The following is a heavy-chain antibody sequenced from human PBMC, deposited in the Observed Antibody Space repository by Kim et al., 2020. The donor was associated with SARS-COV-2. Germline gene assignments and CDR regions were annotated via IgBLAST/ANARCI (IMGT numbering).Heavy chain of an antibody. Sequence: GGSLRLSCVASGFMFSDYWMRWVRHSPGKGLEWVADLDQAGTDKHYMESVKGRFTISIDNARNSLFLQMNSLRAEDAALYYCARGGSYSFEYWSQGTLVTVSS. CDR2: LDQAGTDK. D-gene: IGHD6-13*01. CDR1: GFMFSDYW. J-gene: IGHJ4*02. V-gene: IGHV3-7*01. CDR3: ARGGSYSFEY.